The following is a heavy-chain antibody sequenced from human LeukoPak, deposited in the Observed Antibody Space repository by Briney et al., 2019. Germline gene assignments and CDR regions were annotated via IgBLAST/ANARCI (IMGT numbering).Heavy chain of an antibody. V-gene: IGHV4-34*01. CDR3: ARGTYDYVWGSYRYRYYYYYYMDV. J-gene: IGHJ6*03. CDR2: INHSGST. D-gene: IGHD3-16*02. CDR1: GGSFSGYY. Sequence: SETLSLTCAVYGGSFSGYYWSWIRQPPGKGLEWIGEINHSGSTNYNPSLKSRVTISVDTSKNQFSQKLSSVTAADTAVYYCARGTYDYVWGSYRYRYYYYYYMDVWGKGTTVTVSS.